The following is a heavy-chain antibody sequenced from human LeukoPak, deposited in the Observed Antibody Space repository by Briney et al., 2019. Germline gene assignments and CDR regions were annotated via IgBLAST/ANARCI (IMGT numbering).Heavy chain of an antibody. J-gene: IGHJ4*02. V-gene: IGHV4-61*01. Sequence: PSETLSLTCTVSGGSVSSASYYWSWIRQPPGKGLEWIAYVYYTGSTNYNPSLKSRVTISLDTSKNQFSLKLSSVTAADTAMYYCARTQYCSSTSCYFGYFDYWGQGTLVTVSS. CDR3: ARTQYCSSTSCYFGYFDY. CDR1: GGSVSSASYY. D-gene: IGHD2-2*01. CDR2: VYYTGST.